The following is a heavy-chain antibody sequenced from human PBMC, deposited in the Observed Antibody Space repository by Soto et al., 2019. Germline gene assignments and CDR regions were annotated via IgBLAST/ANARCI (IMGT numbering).Heavy chain of an antibody. CDR2: ISYDESDI. Sequence: PGVSLRLSCAASGFTFSSYGMHWVRQAPGKGLEWVAVISYDESDIYYSDSLKGRFTISRDNSKNTLYLQMSSLRPEDTAVYYCTKDTGYCSGGRCYSTPYYYYYYGMDAWGQGITVTVSS. CDR1: GFTFSSYG. J-gene: IGHJ6*02. V-gene: IGHV3-30*18. CDR3: TKDTGYCSGGRCYSTPYYYYYYGMDA. D-gene: IGHD2-15*01.